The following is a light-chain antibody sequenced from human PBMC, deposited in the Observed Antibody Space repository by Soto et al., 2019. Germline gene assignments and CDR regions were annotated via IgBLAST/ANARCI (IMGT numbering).Light chain of an antibody. J-gene: IGLJ3*02. CDR3: SSYTTNPTRV. Sequence: QSALTQPASVSGSPGQSITFSCTGTSNDIGGYNYVSWFQQHPDKAPKLIIYEVNNRPSGVSNRFSGSKSGNTASLTISGLQPEDEADYYCSSYTTNPTRVFGGGTKLTVL. V-gene: IGLV2-14*01. CDR2: EVN. CDR1: SNDIGGYNY.